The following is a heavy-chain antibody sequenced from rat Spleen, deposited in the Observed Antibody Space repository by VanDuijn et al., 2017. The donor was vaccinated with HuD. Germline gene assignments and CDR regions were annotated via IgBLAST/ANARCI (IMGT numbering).Heavy chain of an antibody. CDR2: ITSGGSYT. CDR3: TTVLQGHGFAY. D-gene: IGHD1-1*01. CDR1: GFTYSNYV. V-gene: IGHV5-29*01. Sequence: EVQLVESGGGLVQPGRSLKLSCAASGFTYSNYVMAWVRQAPTKGLEWVATITSGGSYTYYPDSVKGRFTISRDNAKSTLYLQMDSLRSEDTATYYCTTVLQGHGFAYWGQGTLVTVSS. J-gene: IGHJ3*01.